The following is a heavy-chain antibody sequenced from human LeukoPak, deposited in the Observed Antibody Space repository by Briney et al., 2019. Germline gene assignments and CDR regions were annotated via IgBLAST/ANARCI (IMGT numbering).Heavy chain of an antibody. D-gene: IGHD6-13*01. V-gene: IGHV3-48*03. CDR2: ISRSGSSI. CDR1: GFPFSSRE. Sequence: GGSLRLSCAASGFPFSSREMNWVRQAPGKGLQWVSYISRSGSSIYYADSVKGRFTISRDNAKNSLYLQMNSLRAEDTAVYYCARGARAGAPDYWGQGTLVTVSS. J-gene: IGHJ4*02. CDR3: ARGARAGAPDY.